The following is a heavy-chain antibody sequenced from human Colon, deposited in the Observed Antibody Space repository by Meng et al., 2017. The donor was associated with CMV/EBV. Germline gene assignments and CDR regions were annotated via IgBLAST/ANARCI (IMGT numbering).Heavy chain of an antibody. D-gene: IGHD3-3*01. CDR2: INPTGGST. J-gene: IGHJ6*02. V-gene: IGHV1-46*01. CDR3: ARVRKDYDLLGGFPPPFYFYAMDV. Sequence: ASVKVSCKASGYTFTDYYIHWVRQAPGQGLEWMGIINPTGGSTKYAQIFQGRVTLTKDTSTTTIYMELSSLRSEDTAVYFCARVRKDYDLLGGFPPPFYFYAMDVWGQGSTVTVSS. CDR1: GYTFTDYY.